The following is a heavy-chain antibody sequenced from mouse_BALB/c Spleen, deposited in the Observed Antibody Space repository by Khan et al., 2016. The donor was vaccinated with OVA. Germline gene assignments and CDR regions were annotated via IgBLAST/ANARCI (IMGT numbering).Heavy chain of an antibody. CDR2: IWTGCST. V-gene: IGHV2-9*02. J-gene: IGHJ1*01. D-gene: IGHD2-1*01. CDR3: AQYYRNYGWYFEV. Sequence: QVQLKESGPGLVAPSQSLSITCTVSGFSLTNYGVHWVRQPPGKGLEWLGVIWTGCSTNYNSALMSRLSISKDNSKNQVFLKMNRLQSEETAMYFWAQYYRNYGWYFEVWGAGTTVTVSS. CDR1: GFSLTNYG.